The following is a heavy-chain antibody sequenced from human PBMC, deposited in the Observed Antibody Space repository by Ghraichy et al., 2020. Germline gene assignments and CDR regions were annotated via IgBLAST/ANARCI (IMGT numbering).Heavy chain of an antibody. V-gene: IGHV3-23*01. CDR3: AKGNHYDSSGYYKD. CDR2: ISGSGGST. D-gene: IGHD3-22*01. J-gene: IGHJ4*02. Sequence: GESLNISCAASGFTFSSYAMSWVRQAPGKGLEWVSAISGSGGSTYYADSVKGRFTISRDNSKNTLYLQMNSLRAEDTAVYYCAKGNHYDSSGYYKDWGQGTLVTVSS. CDR1: GFTFSSYA.